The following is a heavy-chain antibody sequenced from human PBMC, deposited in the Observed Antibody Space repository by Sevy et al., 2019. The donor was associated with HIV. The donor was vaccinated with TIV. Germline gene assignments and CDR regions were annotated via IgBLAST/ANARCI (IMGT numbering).Heavy chain of an antibody. CDR2: IYYSGST. D-gene: IGHD2-2*01. CDR1: GGSISSGGYY. V-gene: IGHV4-31*03. Sequence: SDTLSLTCTVSGGSISSGGYYWSWIRQHPGKGLEWIGYIYYSGSTYYNPSLKSRVTISVDTSKNQFSLKLSSVTAADTAVYYCARWPYCSSTSCRTAGWFDPWGQGTLVTVSS. J-gene: IGHJ5*02. CDR3: ARWPYCSSTSCRTAGWFDP.